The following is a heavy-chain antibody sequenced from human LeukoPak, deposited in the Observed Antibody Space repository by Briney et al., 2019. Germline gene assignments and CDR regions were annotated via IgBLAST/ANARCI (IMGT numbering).Heavy chain of an antibody. D-gene: IGHD6-13*01. Sequence: SETLSLTCAVYGGSFSGYYWSWIRQPPGKGLEWIGEINHSGSTNYNPSLKSRVTISVDTSKNQFSLRLSSVTAADTAVYYCARVPIGQLENDYWGQGTLATVSS. CDR1: GGSFSGYY. J-gene: IGHJ4*02. CDR3: ARVPIGQLENDY. CDR2: INHSGST. V-gene: IGHV4-34*01.